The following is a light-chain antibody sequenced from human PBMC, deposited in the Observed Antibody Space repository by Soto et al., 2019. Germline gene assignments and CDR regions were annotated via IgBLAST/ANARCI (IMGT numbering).Light chain of an antibody. CDR1: QGIRSY. CDR3: QQLNSYLS. V-gene: IGKV1-9*01. Sequence: DIQLTQSPSFLSASVGDRVTITCRASQGIRSYLAWYQQKPGKAPKLLIYAASTLQSGVQSRFSGSGSGTEFALTISSLQPEDCATYYCQQLNSYLSFGQGTKLEIK. J-gene: IGKJ2*01. CDR2: AAS.